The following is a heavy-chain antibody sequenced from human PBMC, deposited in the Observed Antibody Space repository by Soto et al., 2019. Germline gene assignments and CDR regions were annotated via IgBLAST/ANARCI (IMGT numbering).Heavy chain of an antibody. CDR1: GFTFSSYG. Sequence: QVQLVESGGGVVQPGRSLRLSCAASGFTFSSYGMHWVRQAPGKGLEWVAVISYDGSNKYYADSVKGRFTISRDNSKNTLYLQMNSLRAEDTAVYYCAKEMEYEENDYGDCTLDYWGQGTLVTVSS. D-gene: IGHD4-17*01. CDR2: ISYDGSNK. V-gene: IGHV3-30*18. CDR3: AKEMEYEENDYGDCTLDY. J-gene: IGHJ4*02.